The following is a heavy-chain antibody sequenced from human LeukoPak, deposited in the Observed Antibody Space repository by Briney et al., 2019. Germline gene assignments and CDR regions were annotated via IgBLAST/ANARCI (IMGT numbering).Heavy chain of an antibody. CDR3: AKIGAAGTWNYFDY. CDR2: IRYDGSEK. CDR1: GFTFSTYA. V-gene: IGHV3-30*02. J-gene: IGHJ4*02. D-gene: IGHD6-13*01. Sequence: GGSLRLSCEASGFTFSTYAMHWVRQAPGKGLGWVAYIRYDGSEKYYADSVKGRFTISRDNSKNTVYLQMNSLRPEDTAVYYCAKIGAAGTWNYFDYWGQGTLVTVSS.